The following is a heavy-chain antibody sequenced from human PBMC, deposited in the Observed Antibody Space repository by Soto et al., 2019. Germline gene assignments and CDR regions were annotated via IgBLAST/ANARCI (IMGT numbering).Heavy chain of an antibody. V-gene: IGHV1-69*01. Sequence: QVQLVQSGAEVKKPGSSVKVSCKASGGTFSSYAISWVRQAPGQGLEWMGGIIPIFGTANYAQKFQGRVTITANESTSTAYMELSSLRSEDTAVYYCARDRTYYSDSSGYSHDAFDIWGQGTMVTVSS. D-gene: IGHD3-22*01. CDR1: GGTFSSYA. J-gene: IGHJ3*02. CDR2: IIPIFGTA. CDR3: ARDRTYYSDSSGYSHDAFDI.